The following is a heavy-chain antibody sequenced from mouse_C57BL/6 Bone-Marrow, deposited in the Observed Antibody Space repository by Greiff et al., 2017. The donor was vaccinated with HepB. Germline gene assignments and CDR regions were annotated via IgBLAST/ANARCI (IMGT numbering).Heavy chain of an antibody. CDR3: ARHNYYGMDYFDY. V-gene: IGHV5-6*01. Sequence: SGGDLVKPGGSLKLSCAASGFTFSSYGMSWVRQTPDKRLEWVATISSGSSYTYYPDSVKGRFTISRDNAKNTLYLQMSSLKSEDTAMYYCARHNYYGMDYFDYWGQGTTLTVSS. CDR1: GFTFSSYG. D-gene: IGHD2-1*01. J-gene: IGHJ2*01. CDR2: ISSGSSYT.